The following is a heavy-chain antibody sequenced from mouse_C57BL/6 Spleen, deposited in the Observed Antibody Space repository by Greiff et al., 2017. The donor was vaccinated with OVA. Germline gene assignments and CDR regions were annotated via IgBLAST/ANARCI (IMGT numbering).Heavy chain of an antibody. J-gene: IGHJ2*01. CDR3: ARYYYGSRDFDY. D-gene: IGHD1-1*01. Sequence: QVQLQQPGAELVKPGASVKMSCKASGYTFTSYWITWVKQRPGQGLEWIGDIYPGSGSTNYNEKFKSKATLTVDTSSSTAYMQLSSLTSEDSAVYYCARYYYGSRDFDYWGQGTTLTDSS. CDR1: GYTFTSYW. V-gene: IGHV1-55*01. CDR2: IYPGSGST.